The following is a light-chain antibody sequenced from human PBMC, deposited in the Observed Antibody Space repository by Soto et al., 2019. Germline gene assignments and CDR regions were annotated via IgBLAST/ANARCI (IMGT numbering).Light chain of an antibody. J-gene: IGKJ3*01. V-gene: IGKV1-12*01. CDR1: QGIASW. CDR2: AAS. Sequence: DIQMTQSPSSVSAPVGDRVTITCRASQGIASWLAWYQQKSGEAPNLLIYAASNLQSGVPSRSSGSGSGTDFTLTISSLQSEDSATSYCQQANSFPFTVGPGTKVDIK. CDR3: QQANSFPFT.